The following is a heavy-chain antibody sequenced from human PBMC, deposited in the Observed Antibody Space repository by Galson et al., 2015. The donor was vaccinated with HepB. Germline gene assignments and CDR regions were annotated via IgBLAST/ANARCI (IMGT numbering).Heavy chain of an antibody. CDR1: GYIFTSYY. D-gene: IGHD6-19*01. CDR2: INPSGGST. CDR3: ARDSFGETVDSSGWYLPLPYYYYYYGMDV. J-gene: IGHJ6*02. Sequence: SVKVSCKASGYIFTSYYMHWVRQAPGQGLEWMGIINPSGGSTSYAQKFQGRVTMTRDTSTSTVYMELSSLRSEDTAVYYCARDSFGETVDSSGWYLPLPYYYYYYGMDVWGQGTTVTVSS. V-gene: IGHV1-46*01.